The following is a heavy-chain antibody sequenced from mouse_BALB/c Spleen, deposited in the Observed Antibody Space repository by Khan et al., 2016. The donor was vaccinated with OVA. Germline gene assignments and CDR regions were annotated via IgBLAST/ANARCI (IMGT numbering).Heavy chain of an antibody. Sequence: EAALVESGGDLVKPGGSLKLFCAASVFTFSTYGMSWVRQTPDKRLEWVATVSTGCSYSYHPDSVKGRFIISRDNAKNTLYLQMSGLTSEETVMFYGRSLAYYWDGEGFAYWGQGTLVTVSA. V-gene: IGHV5-6*01. CDR1: VFTFSTYG. D-gene: IGHD1-1*01. CDR2: VSTGCSYS. CDR3: RSLAYYWDGEGFAY. J-gene: IGHJ3*01.